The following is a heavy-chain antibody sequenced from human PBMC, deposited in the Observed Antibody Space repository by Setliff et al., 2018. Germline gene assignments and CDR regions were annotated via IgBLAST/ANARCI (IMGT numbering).Heavy chain of an antibody. CDR3: AGGGGVRGYYYGSGSYLY. V-gene: IGHV3-7*03. CDR1: GFTFSSYW. Sequence: LRLSCAASGFTFSSYWMSWVRQAPGKGLEWVANIKKDGSEKYYVDSVKGRFTISRDNAKNLLYLQMNSLRAEDTAVYYCAGGGGVRGYYYGSGSYLYWGQGTLVTVSS. CDR2: IKKDGSEK. D-gene: IGHD3-10*01. J-gene: IGHJ4*02.